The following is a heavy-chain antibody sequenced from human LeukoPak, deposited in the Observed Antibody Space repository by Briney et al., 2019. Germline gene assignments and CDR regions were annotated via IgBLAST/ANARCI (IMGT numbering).Heavy chain of an antibody. CDR1: GFTFSSYS. CDR3: ARSSGWYHRGPDYYYYYMDV. D-gene: IGHD6-19*01. J-gene: IGHJ6*03. V-gene: IGHV3-21*01. CDR2: ISGSNSYI. Sequence: GGSLRLSCAASGFTFSSYSMNWVRQAPGKGLEWVSSISGSNSYIYYADSMKGRFTISRDNAKNSLYLQMNSLRAEDTAIYYCARSSGWYHRGPDYYYYYMDVWGKGTTVTVS.